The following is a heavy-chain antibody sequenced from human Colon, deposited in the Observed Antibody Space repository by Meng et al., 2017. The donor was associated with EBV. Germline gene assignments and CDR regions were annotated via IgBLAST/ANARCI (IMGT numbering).Heavy chain of an antibody. V-gene: IGHV4-4*02. CDR1: GVSISSNIR. J-gene: IGHJ4*02. Sequence: VLLEESAPVLVKPSGTLSLTCGVSGVSISSNIRWTWVRQPPGKGLEWIGDIDDSGSTNYNPSLNSRISISLDKSKNHFSLKVNSVTAADTAVYYCARGKQDAWELLAYWGQGALVTVSS. CDR2: IDDSGST. D-gene: IGHD1-26*01. CDR3: ARGKQDAWELLAY.